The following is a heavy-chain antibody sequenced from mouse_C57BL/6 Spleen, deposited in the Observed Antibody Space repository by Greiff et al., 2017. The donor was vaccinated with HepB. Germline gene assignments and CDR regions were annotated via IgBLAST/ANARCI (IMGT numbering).Heavy chain of an antibody. CDR2: IDPSDSET. J-gene: IGHJ4*01. Sequence: QVQLQQPGAELVRPGSSVKLSCKASGYTFTSYWMHWVKQRPIQGLEWIGNIDPSDSETHYNQKFKDKATLTVDKSSSTSYMQLISLTSEDSAVYYCARSGTRAMDYWGQGTSVTVSS. D-gene: IGHD4-1*01. CDR3: ARSGTRAMDY. CDR1: GYTFTSYW. V-gene: IGHV1-52*01.